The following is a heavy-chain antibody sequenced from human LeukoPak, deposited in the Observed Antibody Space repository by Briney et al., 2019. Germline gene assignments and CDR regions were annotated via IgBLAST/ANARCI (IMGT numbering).Heavy chain of an antibody. J-gene: IGHJ5*02. D-gene: IGHD3-10*01. CDR3: ARDRIYYYNWFDP. V-gene: IGHV3-7*01. CDR2: IKQDGSEK. Sequence: PGGSLRLSCAASGFTFSSYWMSWVRQAPGKGLEWVANIKQDGSEKYYVDSVKGRFTISRDNAKNSLYLQMNSLRAEDTAVYYCARDRIYYYNWFDPWGQGTLVTVSP. CDR1: GFTFSSYW.